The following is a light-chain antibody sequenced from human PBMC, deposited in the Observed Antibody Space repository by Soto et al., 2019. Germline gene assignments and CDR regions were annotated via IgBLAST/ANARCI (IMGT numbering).Light chain of an antibody. CDR1: ESVSNY. V-gene: IGKV3-11*01. CDR2: DAS. Sequence: EIVLTQSPATLFLSPGERATLSCRASESVSNYLAWYQQKRGQAPRVLIYDASNRAPDIPARLIGGGSGTDFSLTISSLEPEDFAFYYCQQRSNWPITVGQETRLEIK. CDR3: QQRSNWPIT. J-gene: IGKJ5*01.